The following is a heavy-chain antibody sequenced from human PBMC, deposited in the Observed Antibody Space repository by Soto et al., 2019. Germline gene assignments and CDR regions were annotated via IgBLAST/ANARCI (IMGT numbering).Heavy chain of an antibody. CDR3: AKDFNGVFTAMSDWGGMNV. D-gene: IGHD3-10*01. V-gene: IGHV4-59*01. CDR2: IYNSVNN. J-gene: IGHJ6*04. Sequence: QVQLQESGPGLVKPSETLSLTCAVSGGSITHSYWAWSVHPPRQGLEWIGCIYNSVNNKYNPSLKRLVTILMDTTKRHSFLILSAVAAAETAFYYCAKDFNGVFTAMSDWGGMNVWGSGTTFTVSS. CDR1: GGSITHSY.